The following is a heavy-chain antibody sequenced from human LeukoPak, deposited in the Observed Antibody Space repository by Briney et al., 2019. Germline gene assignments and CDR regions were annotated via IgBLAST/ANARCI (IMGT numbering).Heavy chain of an antibody. V-gene: IGHV4-39*07. CDR1: GGSISSSSYY. CDR2: IYHSGIT. CDR3: ARSYDSSGHYSPSDY. D-gene: IGHD3-22*01. J-gene: IGHJ4*02. Sequence: SETLSLTCTVSGGSISSSSYYWGWLRQPPGKGLEWIGSIYHSGITYYNPSLKSRVTISADTSKNQISLKLSSVTAADTAVYYCARSYDSSGHYSPSDYWGQGTLVTVSS.